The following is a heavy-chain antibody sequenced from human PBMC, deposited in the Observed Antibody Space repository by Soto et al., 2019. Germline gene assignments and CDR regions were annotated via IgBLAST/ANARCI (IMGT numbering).Heavy chain of an antibody. CDR3: AREERFGELY. CDR1: GFTISSYA. V-gene: IGHV3-48*01. D-gene: IGHD3-10*01. Sequence: GGSLRLSCAASGFTISSYAMSWVRQAPGKGLEWVSVISSSSRTTYYADSVKGRFTISRDNAKNTLYLQMNSLRAEDTAVYYCAREERFGELYWGQGTLVTVSS. J-gene: IGHJ4*02. CDR2: ISSSSRTT.